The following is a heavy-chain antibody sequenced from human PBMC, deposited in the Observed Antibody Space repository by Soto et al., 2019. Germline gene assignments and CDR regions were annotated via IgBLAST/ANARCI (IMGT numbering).Heavy chain of an antibody. Sequence: SETLSLTCTVSGGSISSSSYYWGWIRQPPGKGLEWIGSIYYSGSTYYNTSLKSRVNISVDTSKNQFYLKLNSVTAAYTVVYFFARLCIKSLRFHSGGLVYYFDYWGQGTLVTVSS. D-gene: IGHD3-16*01. CDR1: GGSISSSSYY. J-gene: IGHJ4*02. CDR2: IYYSGST. V-gene: IGHV4-39*01. CDR3: ARLCIKSLRFHSGGLVYYFDY.